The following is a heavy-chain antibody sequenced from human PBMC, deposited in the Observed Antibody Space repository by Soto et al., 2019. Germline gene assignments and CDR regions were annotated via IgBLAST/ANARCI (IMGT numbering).Heavy chain of an antibody. V-gene: IGHV1-69*13. CDR2: IIPIFGTA. D-gene: IGHD3-22*01. J-gene: IGHJ6*02. CDR3: ARAIVVVNHYYYYGMDV. CDR1: GGTFSSYA. Sequence: SVKVSCKASGGTFSSYAISWVRQAPGQGLEWMGGIIPIFGTANYAQKFQGRVTITADESTSTAYMELSSLRSEDTAVYYCARAIVVVNHYYYYGMDVWGQGTTVTVSS.